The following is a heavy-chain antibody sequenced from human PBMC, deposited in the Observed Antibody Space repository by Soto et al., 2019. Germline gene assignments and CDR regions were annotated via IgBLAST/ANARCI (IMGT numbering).Heavy chain of an antibody. CDR1: GGTFGNSA. J-gene: IGHJ6*02. CDR3: ARDKDRQQLGGNYYYGIDV. Sequence: QVQLVQSGAEVKKPGSSVTVSCKASGGTFGNSAISWVRQAPGQGLEWMGGISPIFPTPDYAQKFQGRVRTTADESTSTAYMELTSLRSEDTAVYYCARDKDRQQLGGNYYYGIDVWGQGTTVTVSS. CDR2: ISPIFPTP. V-gene: IGHV1-69*12. D-gene: IGHD3-3*02.